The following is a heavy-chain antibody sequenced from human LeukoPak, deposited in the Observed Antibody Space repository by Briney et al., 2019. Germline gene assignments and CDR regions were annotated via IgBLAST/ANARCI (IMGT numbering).Heavy chain of an antibody. D-gene: IGHD2-21*02. V-gene: IGHV1-8*03. CDR2: MNPNSGNT. CDR3: ARGSQSSGIVVVTALTD. J-gene: IGHJ4*02. CDR1: GYTFTSYD. Sequence: GASVKVSCKASGYTFTSYDINWVRQATGQGLEWMGRMNPNSGNTGYAQKFQGRVTITRNTSISTAYMELSSLRSEDTAVYYCARGSQSSGIVVVTALTDWGQGTLVTVSS.